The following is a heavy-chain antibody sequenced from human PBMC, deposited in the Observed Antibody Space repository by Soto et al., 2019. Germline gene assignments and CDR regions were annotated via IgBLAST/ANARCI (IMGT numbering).Heavy chain of an antibody. D-gene: IGHD4-17*01. CDR2: MNPNSGNT. CDR3: ASRTPSYGDNYWYFDL. Sequence: QVQLVQSGAEVKKPGASVKVSCKASGYTFTRYDINWVRQATGQGLEWMGWMNPNSGNTGYAQKFQGRVTMTRNTSISTAYMELSSLRSEDTAVYYCASRTPSYGDNYWYFDLWGRGTLVTVSS. CDR1: GYTFTRYD. V-gene: IGHV1-8*01. J-gene: IGHJ2*01.